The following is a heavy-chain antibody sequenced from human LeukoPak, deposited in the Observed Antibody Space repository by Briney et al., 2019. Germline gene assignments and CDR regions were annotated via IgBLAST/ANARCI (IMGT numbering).Heavy chain of an antibody. V-gene: IGHV3-74*01. CDR2: INSDGSST. CDR1: GFTFNYYA. CDR3: ARGSPLSLSGYRFYLFDY. D-gene: IGHD5-24*01. J-gene: IGHJ4*02. Sequence: GGSLRLSCAASGFTFNYYAMSWVRQAPGKGLVWVSRINSDGSSTSYADSVKGRFTISRDNAKNTLYLQMNSLRAEDTAVYYCARGSPLSLSGYRFYLFDYWGQGTLVTVSS.